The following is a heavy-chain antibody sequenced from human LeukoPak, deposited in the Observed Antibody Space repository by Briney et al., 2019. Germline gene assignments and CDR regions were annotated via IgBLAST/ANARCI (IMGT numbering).Heavy chain of an antibody. V-gene: IGHV3-7*03. J-gene: IGHJ6*02. CDR3: ARNNGMDV. Sequence: GGFLRLSCAASGFALSSHWMTWVRQVPGRGPEWVANVNRDGSETYYLDSVKGRFTISKDNAKNSLYLQMNSLRAEDTALYHCARNNGMDVRGQGTTVIVSS. CDR2: VNRDGSET. CDR1: GFALSSHW.